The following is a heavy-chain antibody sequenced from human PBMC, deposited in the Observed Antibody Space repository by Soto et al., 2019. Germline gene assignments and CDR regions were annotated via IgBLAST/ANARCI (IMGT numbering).Heavy chain of an antibody. V-gene: IGHV4-39*01. D-gene: IGHD1-26*01. CDR3: ARSGGSYFQSDY. J-gene: IGHJ4*02. CDR1: GGSISSSSYY. CDR2: IYYSGST. Sequence: PSETLSLTCTVSGGSISSSSYYWGWIRQPPGKGLEWIGSIYYSGSTYYNPSLKSRVTISVDTSKNQFSLKLSSVTAAGTAVYYCARSGGSYFQSDYWGQGTLVTVSS.